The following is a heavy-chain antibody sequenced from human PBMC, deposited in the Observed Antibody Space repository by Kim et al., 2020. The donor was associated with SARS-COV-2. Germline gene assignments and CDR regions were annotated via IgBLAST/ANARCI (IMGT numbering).Heavy chain of an antibody. D-gene: IGHD5-12*01. CDR3: ARDFNVGGDIVATYPYNWFDP. CDR2: INPNSGGT. V-gene: IGHV1-2*02. CDR1: GYTFTGYY. Sequence: ASVKVSCKASGYTFTGYYMHWVRQAPGQGLEWMGWINPNSGGTNYAQKFQGRVTMTRDTSISTAYMELSRLRSDDTAVCYCARDFNVGGDIVATYPYNWFDPWGQGTLVTVSS. J-gene: IGHJ5*02.